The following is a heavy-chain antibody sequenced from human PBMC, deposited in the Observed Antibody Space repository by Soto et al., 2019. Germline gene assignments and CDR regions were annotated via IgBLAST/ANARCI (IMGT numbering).Heavy chain of an antibody. J-gene: IGHJ5*02. V-gene: IGHV3-23*01. CDR3: AKLRDYVFWSGYYTGGTWFDP. Sequence: EVQLLESGGGLVQPGGSLRLSCAASGFTFSSYAMSWVRQAPGKGLEWGSAISGSGGTYYADSVKGRFTISRENSKNTLYLQMNSLRAEDTAVYYCAKLRDYVFWSGYYTGGTWFDPWGQGTLVTVSS. CDR1: GFTFSSYA. D-gene: IGHD3-3*01. CDR2: ISGSGGT.